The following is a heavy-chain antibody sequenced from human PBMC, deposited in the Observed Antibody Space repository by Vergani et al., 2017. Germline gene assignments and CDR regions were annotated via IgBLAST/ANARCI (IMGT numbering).Heavy chain of an antibody. Sequence: QVQLQQWGAGLLKPSETLSLTCAVYGGSFSGYYWSWIRQPPGKGLEWIGYIYYSGSTNYNPSLKSRVTISVDTSKNQFSLKLSSVTAADTAVYYCARGVEVPAVSYMDVWGKGTTVTVSS. D-gene: IGHD2-2*01. CDR3: ARGVEVPAVSYMDV. CDR2: IYYSGST. J-gene: IGHJ6*03. V-gene: IGHV4-34*11. CDR1: GGSFSGYY.